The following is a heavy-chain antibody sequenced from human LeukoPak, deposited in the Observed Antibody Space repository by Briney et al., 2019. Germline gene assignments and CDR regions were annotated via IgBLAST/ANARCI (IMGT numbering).Heavy chain of an antibody. V-gene: IGHV1-2*02. J-gene: IGHJ5*02. CDR2: INPNSGGT. D-gene: IGHD3-16*02. CDR3: ARDKLGLGELSLYDQ. Sequence: ASVKVSCKTSGYTFTGYYIHWVRQAPGQGLEWMGWINPNSGGTYYAQKFQGRVTMTSDTSINTAYMELSRLRSDDTAVYYCARDKLGLGELSLYDQWGQGTLVTVFS. CDR1: GYTFTGYY.